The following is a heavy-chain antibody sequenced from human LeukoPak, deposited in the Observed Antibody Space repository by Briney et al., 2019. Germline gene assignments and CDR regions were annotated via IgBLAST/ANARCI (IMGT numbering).Heavy chain of an antibody. D-gene: IGHD3-22*01. V-gene: IGHV3-33*06. CDR3: AKSRGYYYEKSGPADY. CDR2: IWYDGSIK. CDR1: GFTFASYA. J-gene: IGHJ4*02. Sequence: PGGSLRLSCAASGFTFASYAIIWVRQAPGKGLEWVAVIWYDGSIKYYGDSVKGRFTISRDNSKNTLYLQMNSLSAEDTAVYYCAKSRGYYYEKSGPADYWGQGTLVTVSS.